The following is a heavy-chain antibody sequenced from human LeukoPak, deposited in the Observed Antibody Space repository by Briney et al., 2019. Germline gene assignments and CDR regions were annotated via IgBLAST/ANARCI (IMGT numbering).Heavy chain of an antibody. V-gene: IGHV4-31*11. CDR2: IYVTGNT. J-gene: IGHJ4*02. CDR1: GVSFSRDDSY. Sequence: SETLSLTCAVSGVSFSRDDSYWGWIRQPPGKGLEWIGSIYVTGNTYYNSSLKSRLTISFEPSNIQFSLRLSSVTAADTPIYYCARLKTCYYFDSWGQGTLVTVSA. D-gene: IGHD3-9*01. CDR3: ARLKTCYYFDS.